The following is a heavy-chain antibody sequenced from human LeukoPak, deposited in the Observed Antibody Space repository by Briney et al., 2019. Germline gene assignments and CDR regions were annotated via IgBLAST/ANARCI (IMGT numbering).Heavy chain of an antibody. CDR1: GDSISSYY. D-gene: IGHD1-1*01. J-gene: IGHJ3*02. CDR2: VYYSGST. Sequence: SETLSLTCTVSGDSISSYYWSWIRQPPGKGLEWIGYVYYSGSTNYNPSLKSRVTISVDTSKNQFSLKLSSVTAADTAVYHCARDSRTTTAFDIWGQGTMVTVSS. V-gene: IGHV4-59*01. CDR3: ARDSRTTTAFDI.